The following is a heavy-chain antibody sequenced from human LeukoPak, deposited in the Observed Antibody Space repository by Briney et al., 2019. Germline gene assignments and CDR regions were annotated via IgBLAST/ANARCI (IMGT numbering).Heavy chain of an antibody. V-gene: IGHV3-21*04. CDR2: ITSGSSYI. CDR3: AREHYDFWSGSQRRGYFDY. Sequence: GGSLRLSCAASGFTFSSYNMNWVRQAPGKGLEWVSSITSGSSYIYYADSVKGRFTISRDNARNSLFLQMNSLRAEDTAVYYCAREHYDFWSGSQRRGYFDYWGQGTLVTVSS. J-gene: IGHJ4*02. D-gene: IGHD3-3*01. CDR1: GFTFSSYN.